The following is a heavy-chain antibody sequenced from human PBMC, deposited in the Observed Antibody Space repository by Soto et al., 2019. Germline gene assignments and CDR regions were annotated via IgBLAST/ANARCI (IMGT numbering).Heavy chain of an antibody. CDR1: GYTFTGYY. CDR3: ARGEAAAGTMDYYYYMDV. J-gene: IGHJ6*03. D-gene: IGHD6-13*01. V-gene: IGHV1-2*04. CDR2: INPNSGGT. Sequence: QVQLVQSGAEVKKPGASVKVSCKASGYTFTGYYMHWVRQAPGQGLEWMGWINPNSGGTNYAQKFQGWVTMTRDTFISTAYMELSRLRSDDTAVYYCARGEAAAGTMDYYYYMDVWGKGTTVTVSS.